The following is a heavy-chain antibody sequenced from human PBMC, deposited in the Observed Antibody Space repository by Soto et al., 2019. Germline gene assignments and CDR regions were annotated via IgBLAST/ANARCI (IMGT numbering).Heavy chain of an antibody. CDR2: IYYSGST. Sequence: SETLSLTCTVSGGSISSDYWSWIRQPPGKGLEWIGYIYYSGSTNYNPSLKSRVTISVDTSKNQFSLKLSSVTAADTAVYYCARAKAPLYSSSWYWFDPWGRGTLVTVSS. CDR1: GGSISSDY. CDR3: ARAKAPLYSSSWYWFDP. D-gene: IGHD6-13*01. J-gene: IGHJ5*02. V-gene: IGHV4-59*08.